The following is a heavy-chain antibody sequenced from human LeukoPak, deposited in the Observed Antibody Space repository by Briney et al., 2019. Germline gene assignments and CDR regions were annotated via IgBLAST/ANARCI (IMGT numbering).Heavy chain of an antibody. V-gene: IGHV3-23*01. J-gene: IGHJ4*02. CDR3: AKGLLWFGELSGFDY. Sequence: GGSLRLSCAASGFNFGSYSMTWVRQAPGKGLEWVSVISADSATTFYADSVKGRFTISRDNSKNTMYLQMNSLRAEDTAVYYCAKGLLWFGELSGFDYWGQGTLVTVSA. D-gene: IGHD3-10*01. CDR2: ISADSATT. CDR1: GFNFGSYS.